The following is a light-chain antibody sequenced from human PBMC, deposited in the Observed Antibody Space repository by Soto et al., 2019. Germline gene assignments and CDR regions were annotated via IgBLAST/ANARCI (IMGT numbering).Light chain of an antibody. Sequence: DIQMTQSPSSGSASVGDRVTITCRASQGIRSWLAWYQQKPGKAPKLLIYAASSLQSGVPSRFSGSGSGTDFTLTISSLQPEDFATYYCQQSYSTPTFGQGTKLEIK. J-gene: IGKJ2*01. CDR2: AAS. V-gene: IGKV1-12*01. CDR3: QQSYSTPT. CDR1: QGIRSW.